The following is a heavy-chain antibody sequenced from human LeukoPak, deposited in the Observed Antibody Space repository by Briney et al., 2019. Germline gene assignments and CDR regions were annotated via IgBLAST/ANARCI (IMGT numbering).Heavy chain of an antibody. CDR1: GGSFSGYY. J-gene: IGHJ5*02. CDR2: MNHSGST. V-gene: IGHV4-34*01. CDR3: ARVLAAAGNNWLDP. Sequence: SETLSLTCAVYGGSFSGYYWSWIRQPPGKGLEWIGEMNHSGSTNYNPSLKSRVTISVDTSKNQFSLKLSSVTAADTAVYYCARVLAAAGNNWLDPWGQGTLVTVSS. D-gene: IGHD6-13*01.